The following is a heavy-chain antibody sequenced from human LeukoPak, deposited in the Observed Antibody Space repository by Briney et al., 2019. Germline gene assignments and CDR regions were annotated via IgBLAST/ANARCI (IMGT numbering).Heavy chain of an antibody. CDR3: ARHVDSSYHFDP. V-gene: IGHV5-51*01. CDR1: GYSFTSYW. CDR2: IYPGDSDT. D-gene: IGHD6-6*01. J-gene: IGHJ5*02. Sequence: ESLKISCKRSGYSFTSYWIGWVRQMPGKGLEWMGIIYPGDSDTRYSPSFEGQVTISADKSISTAYLQWSSLKASDTAMYYCARHVDSSYHFDPWGQGTLVTVSS.